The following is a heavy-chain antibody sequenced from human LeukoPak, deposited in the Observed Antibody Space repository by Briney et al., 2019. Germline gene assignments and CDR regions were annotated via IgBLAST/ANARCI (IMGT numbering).Heavy chain of an antibody. V-gene: IGHV4-61*02. J-gene: IGHJ5*02. CDR3: ARVDGSCSGGSCPSGNWFDP. CDR2: FHTRGST. D-gene: IGHD2-15*01. Sequence: SQTPSLTCNVSGAPINSGGYYWSWIRQPAGKGLEWIGRFHTRGSTNYNPSLKSRVIISVDTSKNQFSLKLNSVTAADTAVYYCARVDGSCSGGSCPSGNWFDPWGQGTLVTVSS. CDR1: GAPINSGGYY.